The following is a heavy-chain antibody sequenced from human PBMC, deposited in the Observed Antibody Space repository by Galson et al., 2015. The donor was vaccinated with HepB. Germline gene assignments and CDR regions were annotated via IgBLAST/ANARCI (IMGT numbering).Heavy chain of an antibody. CDR1: GFTFSSYG. J-gene: IGHJ4*02. D-gene: IGHD5-24*01. V-gene: IGHV3-30*18. CDR2: ISYDGSNK. Sequence: SLRLSCAASGFTFSSYGMHWVRQAPGKGLEWVAVISYDGSNKYYADSVKGRFTISRDNSKNTLYLQMNSLRAEDTAVYYCAKGGDGYKRDKYYFDYWGQGTLVTVSS. CDR3: AKGGDGYKRDKYYFDY.